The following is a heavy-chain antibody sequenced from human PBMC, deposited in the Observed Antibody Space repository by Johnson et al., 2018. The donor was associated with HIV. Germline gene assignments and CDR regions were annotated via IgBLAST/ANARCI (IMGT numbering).Heavy chain of an antibody. V-gene: IGHV3-30*18. D-gene: IGHD1-1*01. CDR3: AKGRKWNDVGNDALDI. CDR2: ISYDGRIP. Sequence: QVQLVESGGGVVQPGRSLRLSCATSGFTLSNYGIHWVRQAPGKGLEWVAVISYDGRIPSHADSVKGRFTISRDNSKSTVFLQMSNLRPADTAVYYCAKGRKWNDVGNDALDIWGQGTMVTVSS. CDR1: GFTLSNYG. J-gene: IGHJ3*02.